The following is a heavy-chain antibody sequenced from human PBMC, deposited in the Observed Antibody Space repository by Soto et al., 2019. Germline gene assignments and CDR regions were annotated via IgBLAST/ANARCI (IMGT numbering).Heavy chain of an antibody. V-gene: IGHV3-33*01. D-gene: IGHD3-10*01. CDR2: LWHGENQT. CDR1: GFKFSDYG. CDR3: ARDVGGEEVGPGWSAP. J-gene: IGHJ5*02. Sequence: QVQLVESGGGVAQPGRSLRLSCLASGFKFSDYGMNWVRQAPGKGLEWVASLWHGENQTWYADSVKGRLTISRDNSINALYLHMHSLRDEDTAVYFCARDVGGEEVGPGWSAPWGQGTTVTVSA.